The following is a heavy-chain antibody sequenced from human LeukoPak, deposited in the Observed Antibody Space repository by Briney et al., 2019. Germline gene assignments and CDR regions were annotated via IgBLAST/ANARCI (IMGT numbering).Heavy chain of an antibody. CDR2: IYYSGST. Sequence: SETLSLTCTVSGGSISSGDYYWSWIRQPPGKGLEWIGYIYYSGSTYYNPSLKSRVTISVDTSKNQFSLKLSSVTAADTAVYYCARLYGDSSGLYYYYYMDVWGKGTTVTVSS. V-gene: IGHV4-30-4*08. J-gene: IGHJ6*03. D-gene: IGHD3-22*01. CDR3: ARLYGDSSGLYYYYYMDV. CDR1: GGSISSGDYY.